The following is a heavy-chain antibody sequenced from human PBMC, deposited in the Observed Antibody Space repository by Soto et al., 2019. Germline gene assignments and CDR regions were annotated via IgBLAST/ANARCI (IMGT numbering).Heavy chain of an antibody. CDR3: AKMYYDILTGYLN. D-gene: IGHD3-9*01. V-gene: IGHV3-23*01. CDR1: GFTFSNYA. J-gene: IGHJ4*02. Sequence: EVQLLESGGGLVQPGGSLRLSCAASGFTFSNYAMSWVRQAPGKGLEWVSGISGSGGSTYYADSVKGRFTISRDNSKNTLYLQMNSLRAEDTAVYYCAKMYYDILTGYLNWGQGTLVTVSS. CDR2: ISGSGGST.